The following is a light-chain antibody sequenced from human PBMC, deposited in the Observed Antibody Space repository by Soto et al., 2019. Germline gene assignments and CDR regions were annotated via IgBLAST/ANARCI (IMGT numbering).Light chain of an antibody. CDR1: SGDVGGYNY. Sequence: QSVLTQPASVSGSPGQSITISCTGTSGDVGGYNYVSWYQQHPGKAPKLLISGVTNRPSGVSNRFAGSKSGNTASLTISGLQADDEADYYCSSYTTTNTLLFGGGPKLTVL. V-gene: IGLV2-14*01. CDR3: SSYTTTNTLL. J-gene: IGLJ2*01. CDR2: GVT.